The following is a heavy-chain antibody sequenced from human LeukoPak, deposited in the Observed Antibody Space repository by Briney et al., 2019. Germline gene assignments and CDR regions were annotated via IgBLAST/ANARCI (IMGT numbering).Heavy chain of an antibody. CDR1: GFTFSDYY. CDR2: FSSSGSTI. D-gene: IGHD3-16*02. J-gene: IGHJ6*02. V-gene: IGHV3-11*01. CDR3: ARDGPYDYVWGSYRYYYYGMDV. Sequence: GGSLRLSCAASGFTFSDYYMSWIRQAPGKGLEWVSYFSSSGSTIYYADSVKGRFTISRDNAKNSLYLQMNSLRAEDTAVYYCARDGPYDYVWGSYRYYYYGMDVWGQGTTVTVSS.